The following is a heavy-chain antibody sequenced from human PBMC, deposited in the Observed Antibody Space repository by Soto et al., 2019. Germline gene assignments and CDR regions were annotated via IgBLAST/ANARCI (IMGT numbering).Heavy chain of an antibody. D-gene: IGHD6-13*01. Sequence: QVQLVESGGGVVQPGRSLRLSCAASGFTFSSYAMHWVRQAPGKGLEWVAVISYDGSNKYYADSVKGRFTISRDNSKNTLYLQMNSLRAEDTAVYYCARDGRGRFLGSSWSSGMDVWGQGTTVTVSS. CDR1: GFTFSSYA. CDR2: ISYDGSNK. J-gene: IGHJ6*02. CDR3: ARDGRGRFLGSSWSSGMDV. V-gene: IGHV3-30-3*01.